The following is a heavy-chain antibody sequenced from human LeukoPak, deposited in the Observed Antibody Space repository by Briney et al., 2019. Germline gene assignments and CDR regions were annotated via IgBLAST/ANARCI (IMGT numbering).Heavy chain of an antibody. CDR3: ARTVMGWFDP. CDR2: IYYSGST. D-gene: IGHD2-8*01. J-gene: IGHJ5*02. CDR1: GGSINSYY. Sequence: NPSETLSRTSTAPGGSINSYYWSWIRQPPGKGLEWIGYIYYSGSTNYSPSLKSRVTISVDTSKNQFSLKLSSVTAADTAVYYCARTVMGWFDPWGQGTLVTVSS. V-gene: IGHV4-59*08.